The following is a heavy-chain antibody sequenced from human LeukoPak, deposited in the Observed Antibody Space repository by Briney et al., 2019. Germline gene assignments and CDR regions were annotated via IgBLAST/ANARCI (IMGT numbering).Heavy chain of an antibody. CDR1: GFTFSSYA. D-gene: IGHD3-22*01. V-gene: IGHV3-30-3*01. CDR3: ARGPGGHLVYDSSGYYIN. J-gene: IGHJ4*02. CDR2: VSYKGSNK. Sequence: GRSLRHSCAASGFTFSSYAMHWVRQAPGKGLEGVAVVSYKGSNKYYAEPVKGRFTISRDNSKNTLYLKMNSLRAEDTAVYYCARGPGGHLVYDSSGYYINWGQGTLVTVSS.